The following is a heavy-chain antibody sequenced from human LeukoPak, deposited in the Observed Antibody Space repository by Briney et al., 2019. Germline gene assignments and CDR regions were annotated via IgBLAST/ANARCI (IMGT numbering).Heavy chain of an antibody. CDR3: ARSITMVRGATLYYFDY. CDR2: ISGTSNYI. J-gene: IGHJ4*02. D-gene: IGHD3-10*01. CDR1: GFTFNSYF. Sequence: GGSLRLSCAASGFTFNSYFLNWVRQVPGKGLEWVSSISGTSNYIYYADSVKGRFTISRDNAKNSLYLQMNSLRAEDTALYYCARSITMVRGATLYYFDYWGQGTLVTVSS. V-gene: IGHV3-21*04.